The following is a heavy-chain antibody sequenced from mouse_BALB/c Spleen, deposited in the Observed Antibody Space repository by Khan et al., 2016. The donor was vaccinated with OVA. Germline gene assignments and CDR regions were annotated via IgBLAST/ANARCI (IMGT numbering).Heavy chain of an antibody. CDR1: GSTFTNFY. D-gene: IGHD2-4*01. V-gene: IGHV1S56*01. Sequence: QVQLQQSGPELVKPGASVRISCKASGSTFTNFYIHWVKQRPGQGLEWIGWIYPGNVNTKYNENLKDKATLTADKSSSTAYMLLSSLTSEDTAVYFCARADHDGTYAMDYWGQGTSVIVSS. CDR3: ARADHDGTYAMDY. CDR2: IYPGNVNT. J-gene: IGHJ4*01.